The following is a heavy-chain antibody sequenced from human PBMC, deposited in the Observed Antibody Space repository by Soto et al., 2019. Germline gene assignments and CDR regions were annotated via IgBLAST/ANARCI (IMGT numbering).Heavy chain of an antibody. V-gene: IGHV4-30-4*01. D-gene: IGHD6-19*01. J-gene: IGHJ4*02. Sequence: LLPLSLTRTVSDGSISSCYYYWSRNRQPPGKGLEWIGYIYYSGSTYYNPSLKIRVTISVDTSKNQFSLELSAVTAADTAGYYGARDRGAVDDLYGGYYFDYWGQGTLVTVSS. CDR1: DGSISSCYYY. CDR2: IYYSGST. CDR3: ARDRGAVDDLYGGYYFDY.